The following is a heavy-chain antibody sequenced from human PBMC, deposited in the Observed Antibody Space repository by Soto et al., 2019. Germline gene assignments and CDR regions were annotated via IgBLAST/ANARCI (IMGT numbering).Heavy chain of an antibody. Sequence: VQLVQSGAEVKKPGSSVKVSCKTSGGTFRTSAISWVRQAPGQGLEWMGGIMPVFPTPDYAQKFQGRVTITADESTGTAYMELSSLRSEDTAVYYCARDKDRQQLGGNYYYIMDVWGQGTTVIVSS. D-gene: IGHD3-3*02. CDR2: IMPVFPTP. V-gene: IGHV1-69*12. J-gene: IGHJ6*01. CDR3: ARDKDRQQLGGNYYYIMDV. CDR1: GGTFRTSA.